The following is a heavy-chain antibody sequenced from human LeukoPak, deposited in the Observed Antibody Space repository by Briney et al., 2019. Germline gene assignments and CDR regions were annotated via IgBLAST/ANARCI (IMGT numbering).Heavy chain of an antibody. Sequence: SCPTVANPTQTLTLTCTFSGFSLTTSGEGVGWIGQPPAKALEWLALIYWNDDKHYSPSLKSRLSITEDTSKNQVVLTMNNMDRTDTSTYSCGHSGYSSSTGCFDFDYWGNGTLVTVSS. CDR1: GFSLTTSGEG. V-gene: IGHV2-5*01. J-gene: IGHJ4*03. CDR2: IYWNDDK. CDR3: GHSGYSSSTGCFDFDY. D-gene: IGHD2-2*01.